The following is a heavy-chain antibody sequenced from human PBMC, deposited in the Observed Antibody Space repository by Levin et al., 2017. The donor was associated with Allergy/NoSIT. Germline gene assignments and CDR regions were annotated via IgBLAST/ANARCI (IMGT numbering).Heavy chain of an antibody. Sequence: PSETLSLTCAVSGGSISSGGYSWSWIRQPPGKGLEWIGNIYLSGSTNDNPSLKSRVTMSVDRSKNQFSLKLSYVTAADTAVYYCARVAGYSFGYYFDYWGPGTLVTVSS. CDR1: GGSISSGGYS. CDR2: IYLSGST. V-gene: IGHV4-30-2*01. J-gene: IGHJ4*02. D-gene: IGHD5-18*01. CDR3: ARVAGYSFGYYFDY.